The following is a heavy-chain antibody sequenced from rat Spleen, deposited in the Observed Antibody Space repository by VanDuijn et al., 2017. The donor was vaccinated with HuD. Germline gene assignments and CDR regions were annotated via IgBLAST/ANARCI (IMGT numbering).Heavy chain of an antibody. V-gene: IGHV4-2*01. J-gene: IGHJ4*01. D-gene: IGHD1-12*03. Sequence: EVKLVESGGGLVQPGRSLKLSCAASGFNFNDYLMGWVRQAPGKGLEWIAEINKVSSTINYTPSLKDKFTISRDNAQNTLYLQMSKLGSEDTASYYCARHHYDGYYHGPVFGIMDAWGQGASVTVSS. CDR3: ARHHYDGYYHGPVFGIMDA. CDR2: INKVSSTI. CDR1: GFNFNDYL.